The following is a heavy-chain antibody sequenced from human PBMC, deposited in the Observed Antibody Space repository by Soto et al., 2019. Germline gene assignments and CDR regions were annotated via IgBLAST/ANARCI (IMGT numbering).Heavy chain of an antibody. CDR1: GITFSTYX. CDR2: IGPNGANK. D-gene: IGHD1-7*01. J-gene: IGHJ3*02. Sequence: GSLRLSCAASGITFSTYXXSXVRQAPGKGLEWVSTIGPNGANKQYADFVKGRFTISSDNSKSTLSLQMNSLRAEDTAVYYCAKCLQAYWNYDAHHIWGQGTMVTVSS. V-gene: IGHV3-23*01. CDR3: AKCLQAYWNYDAHHI.